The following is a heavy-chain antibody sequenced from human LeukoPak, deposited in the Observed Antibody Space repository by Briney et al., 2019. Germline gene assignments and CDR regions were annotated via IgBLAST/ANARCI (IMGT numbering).Heavy chain of an antibody. CDR2: NYYSGWT. CDR1: GGPISSYY. D-gene: IGHD5-12*01. J-gene: IGHJ6*03. CDR3: ARHSRGYDFPATYYYYYYMDV. V-gene: IGHV4-59*08. Sequence: TSETLSLTCTVSGGPISSYYWSWIRQPPGKGVEGIGYNYYSGWTNYNPPLKSRVTISVDTSKNPFSLKLSSVTAADTVVYYWARHSRGYDFPATYYYYYYMDVWGKGTTVTVSS.